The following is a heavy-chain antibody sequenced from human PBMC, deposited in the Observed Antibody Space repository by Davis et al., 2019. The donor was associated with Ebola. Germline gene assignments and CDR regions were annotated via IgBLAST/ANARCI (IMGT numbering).Heavy chain of an antibody. CDR2: IIPIFGTA. CDR3: ARDGGLGYCSSTSCYTGLVNYYGMDV. V-gene: IGHV1-69*13. Sequence: SVKVSCKASGYTFTSYGISWVRQAPGQGLEWMGGIIPIFGTANYAQKFQGRVTITADESTSTAYMELSSLRSEDTAVYYCARDGGLGYCSSTSCYTGLVNYYGMDVWGQGTTVTVSS. CDR1: GYTFTSYG. J-gene: IGHJ6*02. D-gene: IGHD2-2*02.